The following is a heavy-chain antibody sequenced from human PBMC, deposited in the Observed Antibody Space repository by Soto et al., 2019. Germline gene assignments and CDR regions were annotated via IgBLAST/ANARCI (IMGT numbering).Heavy chain of an antibody. J-gene: IGHJ4*02. D-gene: IGHD3-10*01. V-gene: IGHV3-23*01. Sequence: GGSLRLSCAASGVTFRSYAMSWVRQAPGKGLEYVSSISGSGDNTHYADSVKGRFTISRDNSKNTLFLQMNGLRDEDTAMYYCAKFGGQSPSSPADDYWGQGTLVTVSS. CDR2: ISGSGDNT. CDR1: GVTFRSYA. CDR3: AKFGGQSPSSPADDY.